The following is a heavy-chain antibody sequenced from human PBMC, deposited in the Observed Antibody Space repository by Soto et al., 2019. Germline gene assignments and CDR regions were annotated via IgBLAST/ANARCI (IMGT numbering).Heavy chain of an antibody. CDR3: ARGAYSSGWTHYFDT. CDR2: ISYDGSNK. V-gene: IGHV3-30-3*01. J-gene: IGHJ4*02. CDR1: GFTFSSYA. D-gene: IGHD6-25*01. Sequence: VGSLRLSCVASGFTFSSYAMHWVRQAPGKGLEWVAVISYDGSNKYYADSVKGRFTISRDNSKNTVYLQVSSLKTEDTTVYYCARGAYSSGWTHYFDTWGQGTPVTVSS.